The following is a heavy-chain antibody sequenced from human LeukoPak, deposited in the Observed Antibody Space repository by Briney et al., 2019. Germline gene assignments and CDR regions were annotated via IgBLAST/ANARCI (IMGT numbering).Heavy chain of an antibody. Sequence: TLSLTCTVSGGSISSGGYYWSWIRQHPGKGLEWIGYVYYSGSTYYNPSLKSRVTISVDTSKNQFSLKLSSVTAADTAVYYCARLISGVAFDIWGQGTMVTVSS. J-gene: IGHJ3*02. D-gene: IGHD3-3*02. CDR3: ARLISGVAFDI. CDR2: VYYSGST. CDR1: GGSISSGGYY. V-gene: IGHV4-31*03.